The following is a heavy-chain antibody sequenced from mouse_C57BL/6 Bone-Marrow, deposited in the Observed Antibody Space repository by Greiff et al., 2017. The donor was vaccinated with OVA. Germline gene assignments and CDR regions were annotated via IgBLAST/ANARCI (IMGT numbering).Heavy chain of an antibody. CDR3: TRGGYYPYYFDY. J-gene: IGHJ2*01. CDR2: IYPGNSDP. Sequence: EVQLQQSGTVLARPGASVKMSCKTSGYTFTSYWMHWVKQRPGQGLEWIGAIYPGNSDPSYNQKFKGKANMTAVTSASTAYMELSSLTNDDSAVYYCTRGGYYPYYFDYWGQGTTLTVSS. CDR1: GYTFTSYW. V-gene: IGHV1-5*01. D-gene: IGHD2-3*01.